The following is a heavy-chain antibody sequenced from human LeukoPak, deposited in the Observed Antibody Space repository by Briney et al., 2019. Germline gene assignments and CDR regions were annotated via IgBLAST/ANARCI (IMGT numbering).Heavy chain of an antibody. Sequence: SETLSLTCAVYGGSFSGYYWSWIRQPPGKGLEWIGEINHSGSTNYSPSLKGRVTISVDTSKNQFSLKLSSVTAADTAVYYCARAVPYYDSSGYYYIFDYWGQGTLVTVSS. J-gene: IGHJ4*02. CDR3: ARAVPYYDSSGYYYIFDY. CDR2: INHSGST. D-gene: IGHD3-22*01. V-gene: IGHV4-34*01. CDR1: GGSFSGYY.